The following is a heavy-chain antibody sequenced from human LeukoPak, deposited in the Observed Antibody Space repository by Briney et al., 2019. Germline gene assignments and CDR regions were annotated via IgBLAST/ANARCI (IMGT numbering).Heavy chain of an antibody. Sequence: XVSGGSISXXXXSWIRQPPGKXXEXSGYIYYSGSTNYNPSLKSRVTISVDTSKNQFSLKLSSVTAADTAVYYCARPGNIAVAGHYYYYGMDVWGQGTTVTVSS. J-gene: IGHJ6*02. CDR3: ARPGNIAVAGHYYYYGMDV. CDR1: GGSISXXX. V-gene: IGHV4-59*08. D-gene: IGHD6-19*01. CDR2: IYYSGST.